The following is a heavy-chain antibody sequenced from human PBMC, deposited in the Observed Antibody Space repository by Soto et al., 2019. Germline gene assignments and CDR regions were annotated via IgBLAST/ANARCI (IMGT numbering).Heavy chain of an antibody. CDR1: GFPFRTYG. CDR2: ITGTGGNT. J-gene: IGHJ6*02. V-gene: IGHV3-23*01. Sequence: EVQLLESGGGLVQPGGSWRFSWEAPGFPFRTYGRTGARQPPGKGREWVSAITGTGGNTYYVDSVKGRFTSSRDNSKNMLYLQVNSLRVEDTAVYYCARIRGYWYGLDVWGQGTTVTVSS. CDR3: ARIRGYWYGLDV.